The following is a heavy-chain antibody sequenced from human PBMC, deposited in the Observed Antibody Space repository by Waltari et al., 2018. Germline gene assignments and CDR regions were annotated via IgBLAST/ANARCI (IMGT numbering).Heavy chain of an antibody. Sequence: QVQLQQWGAGLLKPSETLSLTCAVYGGSFSGYYWSWIRQPPGKGLEWIGEINHSGSTNYNPSLKSRGTISVDTSKNQFSLKRSSVTAADTAVYYCASRFRRGDYWGQGTLVTVSS. CDR3: ASRFRRGDY. V-gene: IGHV4-34*01. CDR1: GGSFSGYY. J-gene: IGHJ4*02. CDR2: INHSGST. D-gene: IGHD3-10*01.